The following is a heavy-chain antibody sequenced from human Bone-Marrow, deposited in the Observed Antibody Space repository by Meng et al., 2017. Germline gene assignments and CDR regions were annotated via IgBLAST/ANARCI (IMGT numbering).Heavy chain of an antibody. V-gene: IGHV4-39*07. CDR3: ARNRGVYDSVWGSYRYQFDY. D-gene: IGHD3-16*02. Sequence: SETLSLTCTVSGGSISSSSYYWGWIRQPPGKGLEWIGSIYYSGSTYYNPSLKSRVTISVDTSKNQFSLKLGSVTAADTAVYYCARNRGVYDSVWGSYRYQFDYWGQGTLVTVSS. CDR1: GGSISSSSYY. CDR2: IYYSGST. J-gene: IGHJ4*02.